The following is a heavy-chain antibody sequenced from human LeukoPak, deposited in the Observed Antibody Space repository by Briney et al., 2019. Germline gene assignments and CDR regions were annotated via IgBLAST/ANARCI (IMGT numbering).Heavy chain of an antibody. D-gene: IGHD5-24*01. V-gene: IGHV3-23*01. J-gene: IGHJ4*02. CDR3: AKALEMATISSDH. CDR1: GFTFSNYG. Sequence: PGGSLTLSCAASGFTFSNYGMSWVRQAPGKGLEWVSAISGRGGGTYYADSVKGRFTTSRDNSKNTLYLQMSSLRAEDTAVYYCAKALEMATISSDHWGQGTLVTVSS. CDR2: ISGRGGGT.